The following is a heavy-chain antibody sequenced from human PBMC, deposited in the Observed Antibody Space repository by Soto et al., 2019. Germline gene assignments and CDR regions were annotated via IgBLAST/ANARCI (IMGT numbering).Heavy chain of an antibody. CDR2: IIPIFGTA. CDR3: AREPQERICGVVLLYGMDV. D-gene: IGHD3-3*01. CDR1: GGTFSSYA. V-gene: IGHV1-69*13. J-gene: IGHJ6*02. Sequence: ASVKVSCKASGGTFSSYAISWVRQAPGQGLEWMGGIIPIFGTANYAQKFQGRVTITADESTSTAYMELSSLRSEDTAVYYCAREPQERICGVVLLYGMDVWGQGTTVIGSS.